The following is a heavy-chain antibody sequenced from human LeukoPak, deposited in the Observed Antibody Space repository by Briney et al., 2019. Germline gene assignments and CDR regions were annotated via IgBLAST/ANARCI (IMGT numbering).Heavy chain of an antibody. V-gene: IGHV1-18*01. CDR3: ARGGYYGSGSFPDY. CDR2: ISAYNGDT. J-gene: IGHJ4*02. D-gene: IGHD3-10*01. CDR1: GHTFSSFG. Sequence: ASVKVSCKASGHTFSSFGINWMRQAPGQGLEWMGWISAYNGDTNYAQKAQGRVTMTTDTSTSTAYMDLRSLRSDDTAVYYCARGGYYGSGSFPDYWGQGTLVTVSS.